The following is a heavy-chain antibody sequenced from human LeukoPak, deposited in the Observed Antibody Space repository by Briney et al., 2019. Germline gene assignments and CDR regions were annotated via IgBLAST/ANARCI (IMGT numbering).Heavy chain of an antibody. CDR3: ARRGARGSPVDY. V-gene: IGHV3-11*01. CDR2: ISSSGSTI. CDR1: GFTFSYYY. D-gene: IGHD6-25*01. J-gene: IGHJ4*02. Sequence: KAGGSQRLSCAASGFTFSYYYMSWIRQAPGKGLEWVSYISSSGSTIYYADSVKGRFTISRDNAKNSLYLQMNSLRAEDTAVYYCARRGARGSPVDYWGQGTLVTVSS.